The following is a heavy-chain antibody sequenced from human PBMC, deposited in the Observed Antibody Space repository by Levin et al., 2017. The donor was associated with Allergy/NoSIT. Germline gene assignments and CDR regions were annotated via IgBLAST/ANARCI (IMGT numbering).Heavy chain of an antibody. V-gene: IGHV1-18*01. CDR1: GYTFTDFG. CDR2: ISAYNGNT. D-gene: IGHD5-18*01. CDR3: VRDLGVDTTMIFFDY. Sequence: ASVKVSCKASGYTFTDFGVSWVRQAPGQGLEWMGWISAYNGNTNYAQKFQGRVTMTTDISTSTAYMEVWSLRSDDTAVYYCVRDLGVDTTMIFFDYWGQGTLVTVSS. J-gene: IGHJ4*02.